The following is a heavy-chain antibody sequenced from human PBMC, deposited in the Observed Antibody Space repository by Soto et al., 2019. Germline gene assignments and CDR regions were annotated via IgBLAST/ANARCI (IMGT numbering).Heavy chain of an antibody. J-gene: IGHJ4*02. D-gene: IGHD3-9*01. V-gene: IGHV4-34*01. CDR2: INHSGST. Sequence: SETLSLTCAVYGGSFSGYYWSWIRQPPGKGLEWIGEINHSGSTNYNPSLKSRVTISVDTSKNQFSLKLSSVTAADTAVYYCARWYYGILTGYSAVFDYWGQGTLVTVS. CDR3: ARWYYGILTGYSAVFDY. CDR1: GGSFSGYY.